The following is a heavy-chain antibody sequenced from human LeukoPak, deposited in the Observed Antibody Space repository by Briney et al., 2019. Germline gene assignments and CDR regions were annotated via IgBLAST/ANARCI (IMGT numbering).Heavy chain of an antibody. V-gene: IGHV3-23*01. Sequence: PGGSLRLSCAASGSTFTFYAMSWVRQAPGKGLKWVSVISGSGGSTYYADSVKGRFTISRDNSKNTLYLQMDSLRAEDTAVYYCAKWDGDLYYYYYMDVWGKGTTVTVSS. CDR2: ISGSGGST. CDR1: GSTFTFYA. D-gene: IGHD4-17*01. CDR3: AKWDGDLYYYYYMDV. J-gene: IGHJ6*03.